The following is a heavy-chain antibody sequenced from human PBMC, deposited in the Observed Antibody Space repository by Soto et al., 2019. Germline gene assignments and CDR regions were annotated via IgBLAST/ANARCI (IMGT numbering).Heavy chain of an antibody. CDR1: GYTFTSYG. J-gene: IGHJ4*02. V-gene: IGHV1-18*04. CDR3: ARDLGRYCTNGVCYDY. D-gene: IGHD2-8*01. Sequence: GXSVKVSCKASGYTFTSYGISWVRQAPGQGLEWMGWISAYNGNTNYAQKLQGRVTMTTDTSTSTAYMELRSLRSDDTAVYYCARDLGRYCTNGVCYDYWGQGTLVTVSS. CDR2: ISAYNGNT.